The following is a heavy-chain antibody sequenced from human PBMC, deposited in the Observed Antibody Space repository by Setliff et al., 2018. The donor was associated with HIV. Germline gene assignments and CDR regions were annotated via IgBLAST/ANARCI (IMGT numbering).Heavy chain of an antibody. J-gene: IGHJ4*02. Sequence: GGSLRLSCAASGFTFSHYAMTWVRQAPGKGLEWVSAISGSGDSTYYADSVKGRFTISRDNAKNSLYLQMNSLSAEDTALYYCARGTLRGGWFDYWGQGNLVTVSS. CDR3: ARGTLRGGWFDY. V-gene: IGHV3-23*01. D-gene: IGHD3-10*01. CDR1: GFTFSHYA. CDR2: ISGSGDST.